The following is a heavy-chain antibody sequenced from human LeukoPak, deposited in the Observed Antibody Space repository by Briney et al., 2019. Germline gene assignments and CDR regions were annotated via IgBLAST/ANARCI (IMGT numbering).Heavy chain of an antibody. Sequence: SETLSLTCAVYGGSFSGYYWSWIRQPPGKGLEWIGEINHSGSTNYNPSLKSRVTISVDTSKNQFSLKLSSVTAADTAVYYCASNRVGFGVSWFDPWGQGTLVTVSS. V-gene: IGHV4-34*01. D-gene: IGHD3-3*01. CDR2: INHSGST. J-gene: IGHJ5*02. CDR3: ASNRVGFGVSWFDP. CDR1: GGSFSGYY.